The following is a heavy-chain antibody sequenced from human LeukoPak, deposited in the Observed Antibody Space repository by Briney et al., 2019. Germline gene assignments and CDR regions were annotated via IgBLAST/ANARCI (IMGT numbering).Heavy chain of an antibody. CDR3: ARGVDIVANWFDP. CDR2: MNPNSGNT. D-gene: IGHD5-12*01. Sequence: ASVKVSCKASGYTFTSYDINWVRQATGQGLEWMGWMNPNSGNTGYAQKFQGRVTITRNTSISTAYMELSSLRSEDTAVYYCARGVDIVANWFDPWGQGTLVTVSS. V-gene: IGHV1-8*03. J-gene: IGHJ5*02. CDR1: GYTFTSYD.